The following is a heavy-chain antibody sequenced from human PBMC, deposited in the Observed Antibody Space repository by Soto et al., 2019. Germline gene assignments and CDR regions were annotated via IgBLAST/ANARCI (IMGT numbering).Heavy chain of an antibody. D-gene: IGHD3-16*01. Sequence: QVQLVQSGAEVKKPGASVYVSCKASGYTFSDYYLHWLRQAPEQGLERMGWINPNVGGTNYARKFQGRVTMTRDTSISTVYMKLTRLSPDDTAIYYCARGGREVPRPPYDTWGQGTLVTVSS. CDR1: GYTFSDYY. V-gene: IGHV1-2*02. CDR2: INPNVGGT. J-gene: IGHJ5*02. CDR3: ARGGREVPRPPYDT.